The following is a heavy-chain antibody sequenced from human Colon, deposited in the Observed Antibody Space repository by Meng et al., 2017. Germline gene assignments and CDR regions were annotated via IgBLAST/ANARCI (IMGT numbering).Heavy chain of an antibody. D-gene: IGHD3-22*01. CDR3: TTDDNSGYDLGDWFDP. CDR1: GFNFKNTW. V-gene: IGHV3-15*01. J-gene: IGHJ5*02. CDR2: VKSTTDGGTT. Sequence: GESLKISCAASGFNFKNTWISWVRQAPGKGLEWVGRVKSTTDGGTTDYAAPVKGRFTISREDSENMVYLQMNSLKSEDTAVYYCTTDDNSGYDLGDWFDPWGQGTRVTGYS.